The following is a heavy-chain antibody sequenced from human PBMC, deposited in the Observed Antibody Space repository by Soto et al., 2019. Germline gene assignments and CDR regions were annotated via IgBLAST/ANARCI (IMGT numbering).Heavy chain of an antibody. D-gene: IGHD1-1*01. CDR2: ISGSGDSP. Sequence: EVLLLESGGGLVQPGGSLRLSCAASGFSFSTYTMSWVRRAPGKGLELVSTISGSGDSPSYADSVQGRFTISRDNPKRALYKHMNNLRAEDTAMYYCAKARCNTSNCYVPDSYGQGTLVTVAS. CDR3: AKARCNTSNCYVPDS. J-gene: IGHJ5*01. V-gene: IGHV3-23*01. CDR1: GFSFSTYT.